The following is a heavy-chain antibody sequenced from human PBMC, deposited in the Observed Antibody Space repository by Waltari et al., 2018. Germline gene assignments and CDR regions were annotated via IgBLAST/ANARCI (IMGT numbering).Heavy chain of an antibody. Sequence: QVQLVESGGGVVQPGRSLRLSCAASGFTFSSYGMHWVRQAPGKGLEWVAVISYDGSNKYYADSVKGRFTISRDNSKNTLYLQMNSLRVEDTAVYYCAKSGVLSDFDYWGQGTLVTVSS. CDR1: GFTFSSYG. J-gene: IGHJ4*02. CDR2: ISYDGSNK. D-gene: IGHD3-10*01. CDR3: AKSGVLSDFDY. V-gene: IGHV3-30*18.